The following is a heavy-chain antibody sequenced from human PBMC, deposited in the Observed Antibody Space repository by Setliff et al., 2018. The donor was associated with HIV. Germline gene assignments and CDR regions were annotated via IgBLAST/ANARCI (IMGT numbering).Heavy chain of an antibody. CDR2: VNYKGSS. CDR1: GGSFSGYY. Sequence: PSETLSLTCAVYGGSFSGYYWTWIRQSPGKGLEWIGEVNYKGSSIYNPSLRGRTTISADTSKNQFSLKLSSVTGADTATYYCARVGSYFYGNRGPNFKYFYYYMDVWDKGITVTVSS. D-gene: IGHD3-10*01. V-gene: IGHV4-34*01. J-gene: IGHJ6*03. CDR3: ARVGSYFYGNRGPNFKYFYYYMDV.